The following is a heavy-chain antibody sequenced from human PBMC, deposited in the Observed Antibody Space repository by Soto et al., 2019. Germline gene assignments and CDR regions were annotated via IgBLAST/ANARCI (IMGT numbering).Heavy chain of an antibody. CDR1: GGSISSYY. CDR2: IYYSGST. CDR3: ARENLGYYGSGYGMDV. J-gene: IGHJ6*02. V-gene: IGHV4-59*01. D-gene: IGHD3-10*01. Sequence: TLSLTCTVSGGSISSYYWSWIRQPPGKGLEWIGYIYYSGSTNYNPSLKSRVTISVDTSKNQFSLKLSSVTAADTAVYYCARENLGYYGSGYGMDVWGQGTTVTVSS.